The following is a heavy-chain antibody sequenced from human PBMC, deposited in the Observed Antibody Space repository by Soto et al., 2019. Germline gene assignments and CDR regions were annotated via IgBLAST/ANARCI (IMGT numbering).Heavy chain of an antibody. V-gene: IGHV1-18*01. CDR3: ARDVGYGLIDY. CDR1: GYTFTSYG. D-gene: IGHD5-18*01. J-gene: IGHJ4*02. CDR2: INAYNSNT. Sequence: ASVKVSCKASGYTFTSYGISWVRQAPGQGLEWMGWINAYNSNTNYAQKFQGRVTMTTDTSTSTAYMELRSLRSDDTAVYYCARDVGYGLIDYWGQGTLVTVSS.